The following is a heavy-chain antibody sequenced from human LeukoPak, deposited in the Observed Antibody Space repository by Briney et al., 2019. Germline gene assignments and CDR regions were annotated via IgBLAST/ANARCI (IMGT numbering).Heavy chain of an antibody. J-gene: IGHJ5*02. CDR1: GFTFCSYS. CDR3: TRPNSDSTNRTGFDP. CDR2: IRSKTNNYAT. Sequence: PGGSLRLSCEASGFTFCSYSMNWVRQAPGKGLEWVGRIRSKTNNYATAYAATVKGRFTISRDNSKNTAYLQMNSLKTEDTSVYYYTRPNSDSTNRTGFDPWGQGTLVTVSS. D-gene: IGHD1-14*01. V-gene: IGHV3-73*01.